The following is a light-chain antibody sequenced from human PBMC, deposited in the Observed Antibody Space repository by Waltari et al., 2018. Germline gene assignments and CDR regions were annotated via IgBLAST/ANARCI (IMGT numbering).Light chain of an antibody. CDR1: SRDLGAYNY. Sequence: QSALTQPRSVSGSPGQSVTISCTGSSRDLGAYNYVSWYQQHPGKAPKLMIYDVSERPSGVPERFSGSKSGNTASLTISGLQAEDEADYHCSSYVGTLVFGGGTKLTVL. V-gene: IGLV2-11*01. CDR2: DVS. J-gene: IGLJ2*01. CDR3: SSYVGTLV.